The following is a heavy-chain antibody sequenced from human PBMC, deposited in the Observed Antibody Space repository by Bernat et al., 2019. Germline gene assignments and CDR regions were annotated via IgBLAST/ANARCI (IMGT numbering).Heavy chain of an antibody. Sequence: EVQLLESGGGLVQPGGSLRLSCAASGFTFSSYAMSWVRQAPGKGLEWVSAISGSGGSTYYADSVKGRFTIARDNSKNTRYLQMNSLRAEDTAVYYCAKVGRVVVVPAAIPWFDPWGQGTLVTVSS. CDR3: AKVGRVVVVPAAIPWFDP. CDR1: GFTFSSYA. CDR2: ISGSGGST. J-gene: IGHJ5*02. D-gene: IGHD2-2*02. V-gene: IGHV3-23*01.